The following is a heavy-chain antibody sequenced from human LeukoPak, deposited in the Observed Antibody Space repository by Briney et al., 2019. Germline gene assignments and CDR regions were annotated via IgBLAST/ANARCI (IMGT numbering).Heavy chain of an antibody. Sequence: PGGSLRLSCAASGSTFNSYEMNWVRQAPGKGLEWVSYISSSGSTIYYADSVKGRFTISRDNAKNSLYLQMNSLRAEDTAVYYCAREYYGGAFDIWGQGTMVTVSS. V-gene: IGHV3-48*03. CDR2: ISSSGSTI. CDR1: GSTFNSYE. J-gene: IGHJ3*02. CDR3: AREYYGGAFDI. D-gene: IGHD3-10*01.